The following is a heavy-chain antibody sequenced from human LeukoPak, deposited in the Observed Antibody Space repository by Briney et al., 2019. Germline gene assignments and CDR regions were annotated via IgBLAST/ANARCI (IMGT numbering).Heavy chain of an antibody. CDR3: ARNVVLGATSWFDP. V-gene: IGHV1-8*01. CDR1: GYTFTSYD. J-gene: IGHJ5*02. CDR2: MNPNSGNT. D-gene: IGHD1-26*01. Sequence: ASVKVSCKASGYTFTSYDINWVRQATGQGLEWMGWMNPNSGNTGYAQKFQGRVTMTRNTSISTAYMELSSLRSEDTAVYYCARNVVLGATSWFDPWGQGTLVTVSS.